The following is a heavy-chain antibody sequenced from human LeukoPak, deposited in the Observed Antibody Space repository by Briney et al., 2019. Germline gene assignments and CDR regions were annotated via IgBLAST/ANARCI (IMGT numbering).Heavy chain of an antibody. CDR1: GYTFTGYY. CDR2: INPNSGGT. V-gene: IGHV1-2*06. D-gene: IGHD6-19*01. J-gene: IGHJ4*02. Sequence: ASVTVSCKASGYTFTGYYMHWVRQAPGQGLGWVGRINPNSGGTNYAQKFQGRVTMTRDTSISTAYMELSRLRSDDTAVYYCARVRIAVAGTNFDYWGQGTLVTVSS. CDR3: ARVRIAVAGTNFDY.